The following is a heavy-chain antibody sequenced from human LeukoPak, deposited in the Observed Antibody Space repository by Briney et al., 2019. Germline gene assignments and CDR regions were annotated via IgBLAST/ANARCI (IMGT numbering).Heavy chain of an antibody. V-gene: IGHV4-30-2*01. CDR2: IYHSGST. CDR1: GGSISSGGYY. CDR3: AREGQYYYDSSGYYPYFDY. D-gene: IGHD3-22*01. J-gene: IGHJ4*02. Sequence: PSETLSLTCTVSGGSISSGGYYWSWIRQPPGKGLEWIGYIYHSGSTYYNPSLKSRVTISVDRSKNQFSLKLSSVTAADTAVYYCAREGQYYYDSSGYYPYFDYWGQGTLVTVSS.